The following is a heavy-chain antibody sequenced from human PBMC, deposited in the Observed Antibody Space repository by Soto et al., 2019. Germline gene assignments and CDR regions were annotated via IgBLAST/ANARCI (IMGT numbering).Heavy chain of an antibody. D-gene: IGHD2-2*01. Sequence: GGSLRLSCAASGFTFSSYSMNWVRQAPGKGLEWVSYISSSSSTIYYADSVKGRFTISRDNAKNSLYLQMNSLRAEDTAVYYCARDRGIFLFPAAPAPYYYYYGMDVWGQGTTVTVSS. J-gene: IGHJ6*02. V-gene: IGHV3-48*01. CDR2: ISSSSSTI. CDR3: ARDRGIFLFPAAPAPYYYYYGMDV. CDR1: GFTFSSYS.